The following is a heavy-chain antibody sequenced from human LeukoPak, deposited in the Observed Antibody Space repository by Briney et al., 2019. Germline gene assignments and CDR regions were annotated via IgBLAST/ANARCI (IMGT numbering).Heavy chain of an antibody. V-gene: IGHV3-21*01. CDR2: ISSSSSYI. Sequence: GGSLRLYCAASGFTFSSYSMNWVRQAPGKGLEWVSSISSSSSYIYYADSVKGRFTISRDNAKNSLYLQMNSLRAEDTAVYYCARDDSGYDFSRDDEYYFDYWGQGTLVTVSS. CDR1: GFTFSSYS. D-gene: IGHD5-12*01. J-gene: IGHJ4*02. CDR3: ARDDSGYDFSRDDEYYFDY.